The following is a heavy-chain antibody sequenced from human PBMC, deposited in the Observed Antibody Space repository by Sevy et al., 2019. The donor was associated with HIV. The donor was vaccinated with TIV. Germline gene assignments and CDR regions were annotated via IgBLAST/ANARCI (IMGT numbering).Heavy chain of an antibody. J-gene: IGHJ4*02. Sequence: GGSLRLSCAASGFTFSSYWMSWVRQAPGKGLEWVANIKQDGSEKYYVDSVKGRFTISRDNVKNSLYLQMNSLRAEDTAVYYCARVRGSYFDGNAQYYFDYWGQGTLVTVSS. V-gene: IGHV3-7*01. CDR2: IKQDGSEK. D-gene: IGHD1-26*01. CDR3: ARVRGSYFDGNAQYYFDY. CDR1: GFTFSSYW.